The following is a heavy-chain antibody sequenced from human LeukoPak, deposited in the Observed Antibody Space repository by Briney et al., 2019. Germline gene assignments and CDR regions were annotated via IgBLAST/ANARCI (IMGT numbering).Heavy chain of an antibody. Sequence: TGGSLRLSCAAPGFTFSTHAMTWVRQAPGKGLEWVSAISISGSTYYADSVKGRFTISRDNSKNTLYLQMNSLRAEDTAVYYCARENNDYGDLNNFDYWGQGTLVTVSS. CDR1: GFTFSTHA. J-gene: IGHJ4*02. D-gene: IGHD4-17*01. CDR3: ARENNDYGDLNNFDY. V-gene: IGHV3-23*01. CDR2: ISISGST.